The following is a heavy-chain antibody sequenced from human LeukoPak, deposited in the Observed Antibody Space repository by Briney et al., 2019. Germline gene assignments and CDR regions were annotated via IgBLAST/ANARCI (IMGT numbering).Heavy chain of an antibody. CDR1: GGSISSYY. CDR3: ARGTYYDFWSGYYNYFDY. Sequence: PSEPLSLTCTVSGGSISSYYWSWIRQPPGKGLEWIGYIYYSGSTNYNPSLKSRVTISVDTSKNQFSLKLSSVTAADTAVYYCARGTYYDFWSGYYNYFDYWGQGTLVTVSS. D-gene: IGHD3-3*01. CDR2: IYYSGST. J-gene: IGHJ4*02. V-gene: IGHV4-59*12.